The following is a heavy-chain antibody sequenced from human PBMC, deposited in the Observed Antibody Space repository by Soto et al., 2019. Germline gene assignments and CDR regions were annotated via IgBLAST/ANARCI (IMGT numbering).Heavy chain of an antibody. CDR2: IYWDDGK. CDR3: AHRNGRGGYCSSTSCYAPHFDY. D-gene: IGHD2-2*01. V-gene: IGHV2-5*02. J-gene: IGHJ4*02. CDR1: GFSLSTGGVG. Sequence: KESGPTLVNPTQTLTLTCTFSGFSLSTGGVGVGWIRQPPGQALEWLALIYWDDGKTYSPSLKSRLTITKDTSKNQVVLTMTNMDPVDTATYYCAHRNGRGGYCSSTSCYAPHFDYWGQGTLVTVSS.